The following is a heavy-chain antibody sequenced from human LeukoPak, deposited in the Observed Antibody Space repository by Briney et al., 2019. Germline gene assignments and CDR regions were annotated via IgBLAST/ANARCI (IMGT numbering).Heavy chain of an antibody. Sequence: GGSLRLSCAASGFTFSKYAMSWVRQAPGKGLEWVSAISPSDSNTFYADSVKGRFTISRDNSKNTLSLQMNSLRAEDTALYYCAKDSSVPYGITDWGQGTLVTVSS. V-gene: IGHV3-23*01. CDR3: AKDSSVPYGITD. D-gene: IGHD4-17*01. J-gene: IGHJ4*02. CDR1: GFTFSKYA. CDR2: ISPSDSNT.